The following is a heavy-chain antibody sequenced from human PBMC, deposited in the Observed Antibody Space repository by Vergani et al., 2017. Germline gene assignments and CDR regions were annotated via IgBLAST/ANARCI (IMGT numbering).Heavy chain of an antibody. J-gene: IGHJ4*02. Sequence: QVQLQESGPGLVKPSQTLSLTCTVSGGSINSHNYYWSWIRQPAGKGLEWIGRIYTSGSTNYNPSLKSRVTISVDTSKNQFSLKLSSVTAADTAVYYCARVVGYYDSSGYFHYFDYWGQGTLVTVSS. CDR3: ARVVGYYDSSGYFHYFDY. D-gene: IGHD3-22*01. V-gene: IGHV4-61*02. CDR2: IYTSGST. CDR1: GGSINSHNYY.